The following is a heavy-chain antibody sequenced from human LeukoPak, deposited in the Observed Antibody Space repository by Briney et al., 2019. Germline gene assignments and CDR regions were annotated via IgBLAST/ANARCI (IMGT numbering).Heavy chain of an antibody. D-gene: IGHD6-13*01. Sequence: GSLRLSCIASGFTFSSYAMSWVRQAPGKGLEWIGEINHSGSTNYNPSLKSRVTISVDTSKNQFSLRLSSVTAADTAVYYCARVTGYVMEDYFDYWGQGTLVTVSS. V-gene: IGHV4-34*01. J-gene: IGHJ4*02. CDR1: GFTFSSYA. CDR3: ARVTGYVMEDYFDY. CDR2: INHSGST.